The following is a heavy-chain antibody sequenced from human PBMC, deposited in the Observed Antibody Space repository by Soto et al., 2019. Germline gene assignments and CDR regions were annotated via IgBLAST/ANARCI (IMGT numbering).Heavy chain of an antibody. CDR1: VGTESSSY. CDR3: AEDGIRGLCTVSAFLLNRSSDL. CDR2: IYYSGST. J-gene: IGHJ2*01. Sequence: TLSRTDELRVGTESSSYWTSLRQHQGKGLEWIGYIYYSGSTYYNPSLRSRVTISVDTSKDQFSLKLSSVTAADTAFFFQAEDGIRGLCTVSAFLLNRSSDL. D-gene: IGHD3-3*02. V-gene: IGHV4-59*02.